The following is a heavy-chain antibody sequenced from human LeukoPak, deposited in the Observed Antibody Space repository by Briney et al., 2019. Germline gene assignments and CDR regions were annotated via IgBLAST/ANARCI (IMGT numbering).Heavy chain of an antibody. V-gene: IGHV3-11*01. D-gene: IGHD4-23*01. Sequence: TGGSLRLSFAASGFTFSDYYMSWIRQAPGKGLEWVSYISSSGSTIYYADSVKGRFTISRDNAKNSLYLQMNSLRAEDTAVYYCARDMSTRVTPISYAIDVWGQGTMVTVSS. CDR2: ISSSGSTI. J-gene: IGHJ3*01. CDR3: ARDMSTRVTPISYAIDV. CDR1: GFTFSDYY.